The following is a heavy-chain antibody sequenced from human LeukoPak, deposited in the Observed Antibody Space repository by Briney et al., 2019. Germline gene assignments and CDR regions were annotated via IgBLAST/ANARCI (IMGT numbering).Heavy chain of an antibody. J-gene: IGHJ5*02. Sequence: GGSLRLSCAASGFTLSTYWMHWVRQAPGKGLVWVSRINPDGSTTTYADSVEGRFTISRDNAKNSLYLQMNSLRAEDTAVYYCARGEVATDWFDPWGQGTLVTVSS. CDR2: INPDGSTT. CDR3: ARGEVATDWFDP. CDR1: GFTLSTYW. V-gene: IGHV3-74*01. D-gene: IGHD5-12*01.